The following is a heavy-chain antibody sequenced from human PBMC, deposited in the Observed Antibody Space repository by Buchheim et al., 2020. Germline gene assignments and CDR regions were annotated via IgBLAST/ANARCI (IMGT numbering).Heavy chain of an antibody. CDR2: IWYDGSNE. V-gene: IGHV3-33*01. D-gene: IGHD3-10*01. J-gene: IGHJ4*02. Sequence: QVHLVESGGGVVQPGRSLRLSCAASGFTFSDYGMHWVRQAPGKGLEWVTTIWYDGSNEYYIDSVKGRFTISRDNSKSTAYLQMDSLRVEDTAVYYCARECTSGNSNNGSTDYWGQGTL. CDR1: GFTFSDYG. CDR3: ARECTSGNSNNGSTDY.